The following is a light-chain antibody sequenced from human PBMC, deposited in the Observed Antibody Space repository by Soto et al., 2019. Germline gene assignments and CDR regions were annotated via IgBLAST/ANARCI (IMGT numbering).Light chain of an antibody. Sequence: QSVLTQPASVSGSPGQSITISCTGTSSDVGGYNYVSWYQQHPGKAPKLMIYDVSNRPSGVSNRFSGSKSGNTASLTISGLQAEDEADYYCSSYTSSSTVVFGGETKQPVL. CDR2: DVS. CDR3: SSYTSSSTVV. V-gene: IGLV2-14*01. CDR1: SSDVGGYNY. J-gene: IGLJ2*01.